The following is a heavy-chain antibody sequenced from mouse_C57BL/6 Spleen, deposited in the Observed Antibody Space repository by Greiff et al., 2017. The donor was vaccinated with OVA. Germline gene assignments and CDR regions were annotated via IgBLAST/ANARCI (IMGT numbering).Heavy chain of an antibody. V-gene: IGHV1-82*01. Sequence: QVQLQQSGPELVKPGASVKISCKASGYAFSSSWMNWVKQRPGKGLEWIGRIYPGDGDTNYNGKFKGKATLTADKSSSTAYMQLSSLTSEDSAVYFCARRGLYYGNDEDYAMDYWGQGTSVTVSS. CDR3: ARRGLYYGNDEDYAMDY. CDR2: IYPGDGDT. J-gene: IGHJ4*01. CDR1: GYAFSSSW. D-gene: IGHD2-2*01.